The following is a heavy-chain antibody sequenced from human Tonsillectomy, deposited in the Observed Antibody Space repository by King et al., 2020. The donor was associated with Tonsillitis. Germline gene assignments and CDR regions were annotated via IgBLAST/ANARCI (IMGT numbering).Heavy chain of an antibody. Sequence: QLQESGPVFVKPSETLSLTFTVSVGSISSSDHYWAWILQPPGKGLEWIWYMYYSGAFFYNPSLTGRITISGGTSEHRFSLTLSFVTAADTAVYLRARSVSGSFDYWGQGALVTVSS. CDR2: MYYSGAF. J-gene: IGHJ4*02. V-gene: IGHV4-39*01. CDR3: ARSVSGSFDY. CDR1: VGSISSSDHY. D-gene: IGHD1-26*01.